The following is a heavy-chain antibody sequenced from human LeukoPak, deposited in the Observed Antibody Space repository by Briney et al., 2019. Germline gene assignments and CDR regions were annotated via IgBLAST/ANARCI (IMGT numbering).Heavy chain of an antibody. CDR2: INPNSGGT. CDR3: ARDSPPTIFGVVHINWFDP. V-gene: IGHV1-2*02. J-gene: IGHJ5*02. D-gene: IGHD3-3*01. Sequence: ASVKVSCKASGYTFTGYYMHWVRQAPGQGLEWMGWINPNSGGTNYAQKLQGRVTMTTDTSTSTAYMELRSLRSDDAAVYYCARDSPPTIFGVVHINWFDPWGQGTLVTVSS. CDR1: GYTFTGYY.